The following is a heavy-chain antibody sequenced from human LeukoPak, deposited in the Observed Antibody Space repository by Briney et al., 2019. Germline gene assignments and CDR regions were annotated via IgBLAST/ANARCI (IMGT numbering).Heavy chain of an antibody. CDR3: ATGKVSGYDFDY. J-gene: IGHJ4*02. CDR2: INPNSGT. D-gene: IGHD6-13*01. CDR1: GYTSTDYY. V-gene: IGHV1-2*02. Sequence: ASVKVSCKASGYTSTDYYIHWVRQAPGQGLQWMGWINPNSGTNYAQKFQGRVTMTRDTSINTAYMELNRLRSDDTAIYYCATGKVSGYDFDYWGQGTLVTVSS.